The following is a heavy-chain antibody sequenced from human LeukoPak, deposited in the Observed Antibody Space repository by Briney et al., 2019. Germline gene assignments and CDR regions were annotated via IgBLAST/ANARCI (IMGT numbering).Heavy chain of an antibody. J-gene: IGHJ4*02. CDR2: TYYRSKWYN. V-gene: IGHV6-1*01. D-gene: IGHD6-13*01. CDR3: ARGEDSYSSSGPFGF. CDR1: GDSVSSNSAA. Sequence: SQTLSLTCAISGDSVSSNSAAWNWIRQSPLRGLQWLGRTYYRSKWYNDYAVSVKSRITINSDTSKNQFSLQLNSVTPEDTAVYYCARGEDSYSSSGPFGFWGQGTLVTVSS.